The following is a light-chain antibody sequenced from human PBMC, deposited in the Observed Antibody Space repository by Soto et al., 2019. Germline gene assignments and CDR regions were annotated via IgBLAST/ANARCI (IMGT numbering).Light chain of an antibody. CDR3: QHYDHLPIT. CDR1: QDITNY. Sequence: DIQMTQSPSSLSASVGDRVTITCQASQDITNYLNWYQQKPGKAPRLLLYDASSLETGVPSRFSGSGSGTDCTFTISSLQPETIATYYCQHYDHLPITFGQGTRLES. J-gene: IGKJ5*01. V-gene: IGKV1-33*01. CDR2: DAS.